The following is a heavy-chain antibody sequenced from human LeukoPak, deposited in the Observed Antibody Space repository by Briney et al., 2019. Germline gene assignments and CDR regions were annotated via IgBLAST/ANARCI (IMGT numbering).Heavy chain of an antibody. D-gene: IGHD6-6*01. CDR1: GFTFSDYY. Sequence: GGSLRLSCGASGFTFSDYYMSWIRQAPGKGLEWVSYISSTGSAKYYADSVKGRFTISRDNAKNSLNLEMNSLRVEDTAVYYCARELYGSSSNWFDPWGQGTLVTVSS. J-gene: IGHJ5*02. CDR3: ARELYGSSSNWFDP. V-gene: IGHV3-11*01. CDR2: ISSTGSAK.